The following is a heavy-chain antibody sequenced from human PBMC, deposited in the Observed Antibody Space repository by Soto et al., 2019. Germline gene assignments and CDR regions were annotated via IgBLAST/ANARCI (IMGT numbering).Heavy chain of an antibody. V-gene: IGHV3-48*02. J-gene: IGHJ6*02. CDR3: ASLDYRNYILGMDV. Sequence: EVQLVESGGGLVQPGGSLRLSCAASGFTFSTYSMNWVRQAPGRGLEWVSYISSSSDTIHYADSVKGRCTISRDNAKNSLYLQLNSLRDEDTAMYYCASLDYRNYILGMDVWGQGTTVTVSS. D-gene: IGHD4-4*01. CDR2: ISSSSDTI. CDR1: GFTFSTYS.